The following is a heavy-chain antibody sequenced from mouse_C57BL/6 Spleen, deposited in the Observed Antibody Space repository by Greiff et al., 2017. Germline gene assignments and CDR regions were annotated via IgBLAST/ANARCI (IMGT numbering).Heavy chain of an antibody. Sequence: QVQLQQPGAELVMPGASVKLSCKASGYTFTSYWMHWVKQRPGQGLEWIGEIDPSASYTNYNQKFKGKSTLTVDKSSSTAYMQLSSLTSEDSAVYYCARGGPYYFDYWGQGTTLTVSS. CDR1: GYTFTSYW. CDR3: ARGGPYYFDY. CDR2: IDPSASYT. V-gene: IGHV1-69*01. J-gene: IGHJ2*01. D-gene: IGHD3-3*01.